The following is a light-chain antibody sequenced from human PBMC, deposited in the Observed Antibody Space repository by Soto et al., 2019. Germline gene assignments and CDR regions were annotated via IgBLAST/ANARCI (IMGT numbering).Light chain of an antibody. CDR1: QSVSSSY. Sequence: EIVLTQSPGTLSLSPGERATLSCRASQSVSSSYLAWYQQKPGQAPRLLIYGASSRSTGIPDRFSGSGSGTHFTLTISRLEPEDFAVYYCHQYGSSPPYTFGQGTKLEIK. CDR3: HQYGSSPPYT. V-gene: IGKV3-20*01. CDR2: GAS. J-gene: IGKJ2*01.